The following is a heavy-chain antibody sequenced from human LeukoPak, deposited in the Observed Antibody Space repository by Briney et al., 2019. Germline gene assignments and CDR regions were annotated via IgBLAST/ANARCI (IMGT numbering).Heavy chain of an antibody. CDR1: GGSISSYY. CDR3: ARTWIQRSYYYYGMDV. CDR2: IYYSGST. V-gene: IGHV4-59*01. D-gene: IGHD5-18*01. Sequence: SETLSLTCTVSGGSISSYYWSWIRQPPGKGLGWIGYIYYSGSTNYNPSLKSRVTISVDTSKNQFSLKLSPVTAADTAVYYCARTWIQRSYYYYGMDVWGQGTTVTVSS. J-gene: IGHJ6*02.